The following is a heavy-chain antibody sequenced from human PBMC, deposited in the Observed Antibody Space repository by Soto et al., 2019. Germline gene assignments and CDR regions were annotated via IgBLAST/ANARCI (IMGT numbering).Heavy chain of an antibody. D-gene: IGHD6-19*01. CDR3: ARHAIAVAGTSWFDP. Sequence: PGESLKISCKGSGYSFISYWIGWVRQMPGKGLEWMGIIYPGDSDTRYSPSFQGQVTISADKSISTAYLQWSSLKASDTAMYYCARHAIAVAGTSWFDPWGQGTLVTVSS. CDR2: IYPGDSDT. J-gene: IGHJ5*02. V-gene: IGHV5-51*01. CDR1: GYSFISYW.